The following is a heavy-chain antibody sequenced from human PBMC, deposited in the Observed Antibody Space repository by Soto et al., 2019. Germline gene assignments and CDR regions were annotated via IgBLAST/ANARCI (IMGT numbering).Heavy chain of an antibody. CDR1: GGSISSGGYY. Sequence: QVQLQESGPGLVKPSQTLSLTCTVSGGSISSGGYYWSWIRQHPGKGLECGGYIYYSGSTYYNPSRTLRVTISVDTSNNQFSLNLSSVTPADTARYYCSRGPRSWFVEHFDLWGLGTLVTVSS. CDR3: SRGPRSWFVEHFDL. J-gene: IGHJ2*01. D-gene: IGHD3-10*01. V-gene: IGHV4-31*03. CDR2: IYYSGST.